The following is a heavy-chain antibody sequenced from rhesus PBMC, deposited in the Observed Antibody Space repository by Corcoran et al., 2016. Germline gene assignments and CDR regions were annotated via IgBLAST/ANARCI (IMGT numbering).Heavy chain of an antibody. V-gene: IGHV3-136*01. CDR3: TRGILGGY. CDR2: ISYTGKTR. D-gene: IGHD3-34*01. Sequence: DVQLVESGGGLVQPGGSLRLSCAASEFTFSSYDMSWVRQAPGKGLEWVSYISYTGKTRYYADSVKGGFNISREQAKNSLSLQMSSLRGEDTAVYYCTRGILGGYWGQGVLVTVSS. CDR1: EFTFSSYD. J-gene: IGHJ4*01.